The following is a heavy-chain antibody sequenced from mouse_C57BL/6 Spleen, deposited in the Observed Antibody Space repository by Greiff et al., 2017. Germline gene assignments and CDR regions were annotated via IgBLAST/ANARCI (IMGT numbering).Heavy chain of an antibody. CDR2: ISDGGSYT. V-gene: IGHV5-4*01. Sequence: EVQVVESGGGLVKPGGSLKLSCAASGFTFSSYAMSWVRQTPEKRLEWVATISDGGSYTYYPDNVKGRFTISRDNAKNNLYLQMSHLKSEDTAMYYCARANYYGHGFSYYFDYWGQGTTLTVSS. CDR1: GFTFSSYA. D-gene: IGHD1-1*01. CDR3: ARANYYGHGFSYYFDY. J-gene: IGHJ2*01.